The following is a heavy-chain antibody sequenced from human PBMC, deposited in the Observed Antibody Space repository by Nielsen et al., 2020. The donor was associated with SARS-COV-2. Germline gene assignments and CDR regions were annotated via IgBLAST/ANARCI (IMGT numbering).Heavy chain of an antibody. V-gene: IGHV3-21*01. J-gene: IGHJ4*02. Sequence: WIRQPPGKGLEWVSSISSSSSYIYYADSVKGRFTISRDNAKNSLYLQMNSLRAEDTAVYYCATPEGYCSGGSCYGGEYFDYWGQGTLVTVSS. CDR3: ATPEGYCSGGSCYGGEYFDY. D-gene: IGHD2-15*01. CDR2: ISSSSSYI.